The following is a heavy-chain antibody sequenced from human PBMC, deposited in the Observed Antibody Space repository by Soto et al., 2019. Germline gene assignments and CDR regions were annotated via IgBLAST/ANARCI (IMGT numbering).Heavy chain of an antibody. J-gene: IGHJ6*02. CDR2: ISAYNGNT. CDR3: AREGVTGYYYGIDV. V-gene: IGHV1-18*01. D-gene: IGHD2-21*02. CDR1: GCTFTSYG. Sequence: GASVQVSCKASGCTFTSYGISWVRQAPGQGLEWMGWISAYNGNTNYAQKLQGRVTMTTDASTSTAYMELRSLRSDDTAVYYWAREGVTGYYYGIDVWGQGTTVTVSS.